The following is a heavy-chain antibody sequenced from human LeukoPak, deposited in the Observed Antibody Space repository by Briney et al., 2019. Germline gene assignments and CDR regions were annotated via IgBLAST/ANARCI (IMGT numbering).Heavy chain of an antibody. CDR2: LSGSGGST. J-gene: IGHJ3*02. CDR3: AKGSFYGGNSGDAFDI. CDR1: GFTFSSYA. V-gene: IGHV3-23*01. Sequence: GGSLRLSCAASGFTFSSYALIWVRQAPGKGLECVSALSGSGGSTYYADAVKGRFTISRDNSKNTLDLQMNSLRAEDTAVYYCAKGSFYGGNSGDAFDIWGQGTMVTVSS. D-gene: IGHD4-23*01.